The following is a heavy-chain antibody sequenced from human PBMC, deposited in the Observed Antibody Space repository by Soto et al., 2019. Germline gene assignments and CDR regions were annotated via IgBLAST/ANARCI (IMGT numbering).Heavy chain of an antibody. D-gene: IGHD3-10*01. CDR2: VNPILSMS. CDR3: ETSYGSGYRAFDY. CDR1: GDTFSFYS. Sequence: QVQLVQSGAEVKRPGSSVKVSCKASGDTFSFYSINWVRQAPGLGLEWMGRVNPILSMSNYAQRFQGRVTLPADKSTSTAYMELSGLRAEDTAMYYCETSYGSGYRAFDYWGQGALVTVSS. V-gene: IGHV1-69*04. J-gene: IGHJ4*02.